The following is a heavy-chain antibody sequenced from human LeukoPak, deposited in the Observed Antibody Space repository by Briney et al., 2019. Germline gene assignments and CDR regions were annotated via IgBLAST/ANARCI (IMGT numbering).Heavy chain of an antibody. Sequence: GGSLRLSCAASGFTFSSYVMHWVRQAPGKGLEWVAVISYDGSNKYYADSVKGRFTISRDNSKNTLYLQMNSLRAEDTAVYYCARVLLQWELLYDLDYWGQGTLVTVSS. V-gene: IGHV3-30-3*01. CDR2: ISYDGSNK. J-gene: IGHJ4*02. D-gene: IGHD1-26*01. CDR3: ARVLLQWELLYDLDY. CDR1: GFTFSSYV.